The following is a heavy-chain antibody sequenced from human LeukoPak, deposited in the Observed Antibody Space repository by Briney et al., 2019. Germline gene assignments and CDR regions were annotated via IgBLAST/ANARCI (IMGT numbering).Heavy chain of an antibody. D-gene: IGHD6-13*01. Sequence: SETLSLTCTVSGGSISSYYWRWIRQPPGKGLEWIGYIYYSGSTNYNPSLKSRVTISVDTSKNQFSLKLSSVTAADTAVYYCARSQQLVDYFDHWGQGTLVTVSS. CDR1: GGSISSYY. CDR2: IYYSGST. J-gene: IGHJ4*02. CDR3: ARSQQLVDYFDH. V-gene: IGHV4-59*01.